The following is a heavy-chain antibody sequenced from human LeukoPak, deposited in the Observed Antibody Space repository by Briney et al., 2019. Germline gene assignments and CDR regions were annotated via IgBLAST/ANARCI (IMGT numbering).Heavy chain of an antibody. CDR1: SGSITTYY. CDR3: AREALHYDILTGYSTSGVDY. Sequence: PSETLSLTCSVSSGSITTYYWNWIRQAPGKEPEWIGYIHHSGSANYNPSPKSRVTMSVDTSRNQFSLRLNSVTAADTAVYFCAREALHYDILTGYSTSGVDYWGQGTLVTVSS. CDR2: IHHSGSA. V-gene: IGHV4-59*12. J-gene: IGHJ4*02. D-gene: IGHD3-9*01.